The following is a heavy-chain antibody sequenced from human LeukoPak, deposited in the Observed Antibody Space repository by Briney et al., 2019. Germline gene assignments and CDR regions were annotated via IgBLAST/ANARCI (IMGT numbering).Heavy chain of an antibody. CDR3: ARASELGYCSGGSCYAPFFPYYYYYGMDV. CDR1: AFTFNTYS. V-gene: IGHV3-7*04. CDR2: MKEDGSAT. D-gene: IGHD2-15*01. Sequence: PGGSLRLSCAADSAFTFNTYSWVRQTPGKGLEWVAKMKEDGSATYYVDSVKGRFTISRDNAKRSLYLQMSSLKVEDTAVYYCARASELGYCSGGSCYAPFFPYYYYYGMDVWGQGTTVTVSS. J-gene: IGHJ6*02.